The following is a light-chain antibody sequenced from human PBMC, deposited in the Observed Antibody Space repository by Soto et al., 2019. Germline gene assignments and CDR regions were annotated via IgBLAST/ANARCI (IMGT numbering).Light chain of an antibody. CDR1: KNDIGVYDF. CDR3: KSYAGSNTYV. J-gene: IGLJ1*01. V-gene: IGLV2-8*01. Sequence: QSALPHPPSASWSPGQAVTISCTGTKNDIGVYDFVSWYQHHPGKAPRLIIYEVAQRPSGVPDRFSGSKSGNTASLTVSGLQAADEADYFCKSYAGSNTYVFGSGTKVTVL. CDR2: EVA.